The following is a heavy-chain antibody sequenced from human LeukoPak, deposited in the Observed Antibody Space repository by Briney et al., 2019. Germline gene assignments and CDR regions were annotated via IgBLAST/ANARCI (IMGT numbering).Heavy chain of an antibody. CDR1: GGSISSFY. V-gene: IGHV4-4*07. CDR2: IYTSGTT. D-gene: IGHD6-6*01. Sequence: PSETLSLTCTVSGGSISSFYWNWIRQPAGKGLEWIGCIYTSGTTNYNPSLKSRVTMSLDMSNNQISLKLASVTAADTAVYYCARNGVRRIAARPAGDWFDPWGQGTLVTVSS. J-gene: IGHJ5*02. CDR3: ARNGVRRIAARPAGDWFDP.